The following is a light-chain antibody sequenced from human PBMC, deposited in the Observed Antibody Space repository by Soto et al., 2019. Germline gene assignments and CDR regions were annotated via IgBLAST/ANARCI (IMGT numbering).Light chain of an antibody. J-gene: IGLJ1*01. CDR2: AVT. CDR1: SSDIGGYNC. V-gene: IGLV2-14*01. CDR3: SSSTSSTTL. Sequence: QSVLTQPASVSGSPGQSITVSCTGTSSDIGGYNCVSWYQHHPGKAPKLMIYAVTDRPSGVSSRFSGSKSGNTASLTISGLQAEDEADYYCSSSTSSTTLFGTGTKFTV.